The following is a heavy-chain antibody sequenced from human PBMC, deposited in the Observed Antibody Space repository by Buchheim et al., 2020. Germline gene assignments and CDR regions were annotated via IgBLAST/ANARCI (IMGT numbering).Heavy chain of an antibody. Sequence: EVQLVESGGGLVQPGGSLRLSCAASGFTFSSYSMNWVRQAPGKGLEWVSYISSSSSTIYYADSVKGRFTISRDNAKNLMYLQMNSLRDEDTAVYYCARDTSYGDLSYYYYGMDVWGQGTT. J-gene: IGHJ6*02. CDR3: ARDTSYGDLSYYYYGMDV. V-gene: IGHV3-48*02. CDR1: GFTFSSYS. D-gene: IGHD4-17*01. CDR2: ISSSSSTI.